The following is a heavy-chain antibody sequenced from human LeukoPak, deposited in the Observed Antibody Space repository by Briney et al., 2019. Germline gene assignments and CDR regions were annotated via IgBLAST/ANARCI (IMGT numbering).Heavy chain of an antibody. CDR3: ARGDGYNYY. CDR1: GFTFSDYY. Sequence: GSLRLSCAASGFTFSDYYMSWIRQAPGKGLVWVSRINSDGSSTSYADSVKGRFTISRDNAKNTLYLQMNSLRAEDTAVYYCARGDGYNYYWGQGTLVTVSS. V-gene: IGHV3-74*01. J-gene: IGHJ4*02. D-gene: IGHD5-24*01. CDR2: INSDGSST.